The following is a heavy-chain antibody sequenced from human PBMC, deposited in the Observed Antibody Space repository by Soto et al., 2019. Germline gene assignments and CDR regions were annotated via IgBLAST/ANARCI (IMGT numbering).Heavy chain of an antibody. CDR2: IYYSGST. CDR3: ARDESGSFDY. J-gene: IGHJ4*02. CDR1: GGSISSYY. Sequence: SETLCLTCTVSGGSISSYYWSGIRQPPGKGLEWIGYIYYSGSTNYNPSLKSRVTISVDTSKNQFSLKLSSVTAADTAVYYCARDESGSFDYWGQGTLVTVSS. D-gene: IGHD3-10*01. V-gene: IGHV4-59*01.